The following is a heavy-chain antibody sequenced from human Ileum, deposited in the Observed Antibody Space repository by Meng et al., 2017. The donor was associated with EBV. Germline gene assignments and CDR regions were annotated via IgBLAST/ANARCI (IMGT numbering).Heavy chain of an antibody. V-gene: IGHV1-46*01. CDR2: INPSGGST. J-gene: IGHJ4*02. CDR3: ARGDGGNGSDY. D-gene: IGHD4-23*01. CDR1: GYTFTNYY. Sequence: QVQLVQSGAEVKKPXXSXKVSCKASGYTFTNYYMHWVRQAPGQGLEWMGVINPSGGSTNYAQKFQGRLTMTRDTSTSTVYMELSSLRSEDTAVYYCARGDGGNGSDYWGQGTLVTVSS.